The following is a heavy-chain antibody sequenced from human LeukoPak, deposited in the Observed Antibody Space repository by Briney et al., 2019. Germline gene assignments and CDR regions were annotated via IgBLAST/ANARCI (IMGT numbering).Heavy chain of an antibody. CDR3: ARHPLIVADIVVVTDYFDY. J-gene: IGHJ4*02. V-gene: IGHV3-30*03. D-gene: IGHD2-21*02. CDR1: GFTFSSYG. Sequence: PGGSLRLSCAASGFTFSSYGTHWVRQAPGKGLEWVAVISYGGSNKYYADSVKGRFTISRDNSKNTVYLQMNSLRAEDTAVYYCARHPLIVADIVVVTDYFDYWGQGTLVTVSS. CDR2: ISYGGSNK.